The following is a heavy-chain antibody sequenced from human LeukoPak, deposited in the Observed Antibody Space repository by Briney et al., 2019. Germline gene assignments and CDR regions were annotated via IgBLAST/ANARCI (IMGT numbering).Heavy chain of an antibody. Sequence: GGSLRLSCAASGFTFSDYYMSWIRQAPGKRLERVSFISSSGSSIYYAYSVKGRFTISRDNAKTSLYLQMNSLRAEDTAVYYCARDLRYSYGYYFDYWGQGTLVTVSS. CDR3: ARDLRYSYGYYFDY. D-gene: IGHD5-18*01. CDR2: ISSSGSSI. CDR1: GFTFSDYY. J-gene: IGHJ4*02. V-gene: IGHV3-11*01.